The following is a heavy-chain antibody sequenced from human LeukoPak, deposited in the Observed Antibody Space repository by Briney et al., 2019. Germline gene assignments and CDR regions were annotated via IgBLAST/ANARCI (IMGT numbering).Heavy chain of an antibody. CDR2: ISYDGSNK. CDR1: GFTFSSYA. V-gene: IGHV3-30-3*01. J-gene: IGHJ4*02. Sequence: GGSLRLSCAASGFTFSSYAMHWVRQAPGKGLEWVAVISYDGSNKYYADSVKGRFTISRDNSKNTLYLQMNSLRAEDTAVYYCARGTGELFFDYWGQGTLVTVSS. D-gene: IGHD1-26*01. CDR3: ARGTGELFFDY.